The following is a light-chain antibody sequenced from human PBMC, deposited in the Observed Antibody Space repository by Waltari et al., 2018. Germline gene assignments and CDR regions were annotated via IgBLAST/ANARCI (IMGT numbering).Light chain of an antibody. Sequence: AIRMTQSPSSLSASTGDRVTITCRASQGVSSYLAWYQQKPGKAPNLQIYAASTLQSGVPSRFSGSGSGTDFSLIISCLQSEDFATYYCQQYYSYPWTFGQGTKVEI. J-gene: IGKJ1*01. CDR1: QGVSSY. CDR3: QQYYSYPWT. V-gene: IGKV1-8*01. CDR2: AAS.